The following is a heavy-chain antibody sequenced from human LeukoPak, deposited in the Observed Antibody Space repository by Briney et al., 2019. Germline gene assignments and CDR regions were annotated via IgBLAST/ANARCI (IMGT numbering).Heavy chain of an antibody. J-gene: IGHJ4*02. D-gene: IGHD5-24*01. Sequence: PGESVKISCKGSGYSFTTYWIAWVRQIPGKGLEWMGIIYPGDSDTRYSPSFQGQITISADKSISTAYLQWSSLKASDTAIYYCARQGYSYAYDYWGQGTLLTVSS. CDR3: ARQGYSYAYDY. CDR1: GYSFTTYW. V-gene: IGHV5-51*01. CDR2: IYPGDSDT.